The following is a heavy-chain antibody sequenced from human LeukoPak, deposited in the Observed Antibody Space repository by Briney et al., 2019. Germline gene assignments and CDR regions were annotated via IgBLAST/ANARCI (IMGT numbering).Heavy chain of an antibody. CDR1: GYTFTNYY. D-gene: IGHD2-8*01. V-gene: IGHV1-46*01. J-gene: IGHJ3*02. CDR2: ISPSGAST. Sequence: ASVKVSCKASGYTFTNYYMHWVRQAPGQGLEWMGMISPSGASTSYAQKFQGRVTMTRDVSTSTVYMELSSLRSEDTAVYYCARQRGGQYEDGFDMWGQGTMVTVSS. CDR3: ARQRGGQYEDGFDM.